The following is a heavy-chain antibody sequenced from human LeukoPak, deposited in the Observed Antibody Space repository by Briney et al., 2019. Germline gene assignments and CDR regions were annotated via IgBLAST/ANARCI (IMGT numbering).Heavy chain of an antibody. Sequence: GGSLRLSCAASGFTFSSYGTHWVRQAPGKGLEWVAVISYDGSNKYYADSVKGRFTISRDNSKNTLYLQMNSLRAEDTAVYYCAREDDSSGYYWYFDLWGRGTLVTVSS. V-gene: IGHV3-30*03. D-gene: IGHD3-22*01. CDR3: AREDDSSGYYWYFDL. CDR1: GFTFSSYG. J-gene: IGHJ2*01. CDR2: ISYDGSNK.